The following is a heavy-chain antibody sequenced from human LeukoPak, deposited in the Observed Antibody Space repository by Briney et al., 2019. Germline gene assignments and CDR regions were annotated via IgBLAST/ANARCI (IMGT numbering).Heavy chain of an antibody. CDR3: AREEISGTYYKTIGDFDY. J-gene: IGHJ4*02. CDR1: GGSISSNSYY. CDR2: IYYSGST. V-gene: IGHV4-39*07. D-gene: IGHD3-10*01. Sequence: SETLSLTCTVSGGSISSNSYYWGWIRQPPGKGLEWIGSIYYSGSTYYNPSLKSRVTISLNTSKNQFSLKLSSVTAADTAVYYCAREEISGTYYKTIGDFDYWGQGTLVTVSS.